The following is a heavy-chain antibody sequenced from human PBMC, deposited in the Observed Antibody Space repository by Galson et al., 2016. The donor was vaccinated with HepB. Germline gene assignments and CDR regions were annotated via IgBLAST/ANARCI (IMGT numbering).Heavy chain of an antibody. CDR1: GYTFTDYY. Sequence: SVKVPCKASGYTFTDYYMHWVRQAPGQGLEWMGWINPNPGRTKYAQKFQGRVNMTRDSSISTAYMELTRLTSDDTAIYYCARAQSNWNAHWGPGTLVTVSS. CDR2: INPNPGRT. J-gene: IGHJ1*01. CDR3: ARAQSNWNAH. V-gene: IGHV1-2*02. D-gene: IGHD1-1*01.